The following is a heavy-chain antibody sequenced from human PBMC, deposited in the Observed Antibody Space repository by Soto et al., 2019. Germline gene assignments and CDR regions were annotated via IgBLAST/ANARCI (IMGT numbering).Heavy chain of an antibody. V-gene: IGHV3-21*01. Sequence: GGSLRLSCAASGFTFSSYSMNWVRQAPGKGLEWVSSISSSSSYIYYADSVKGRFTISRDNAKNSLYLQMNSLRAEDTAVYYCARDMTYYYDSSGYYLDYWGQGTLVTV. CDR2: ISSSSSYI. J-gene: IGHJ4*02. CDR1: GFTFSSYS. CDR3: ARDMTYYYDSSGYYLDY. D-gene: IGHD3-22*01.